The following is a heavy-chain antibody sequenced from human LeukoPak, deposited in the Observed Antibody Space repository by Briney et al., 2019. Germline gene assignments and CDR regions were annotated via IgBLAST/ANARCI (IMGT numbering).Heavy chain of an antibody. CDR2: IDQAGGER. CDR3: ARVPVSNPYYYASSLHFDY. Sequence: GGSLRLSCAASTFILSQFWMSWVRQVPGKGRQCAANIDQAGGERHYAESVKGRFSISRDNAKNLVFLQMNGLRVEDTALYYCARVPVSNPYYYASSLHFDYWGQGALVTVSS. CDR1: TFILSQFW. J-gene: IGHJ4*02. V-gene: IGHV3-7*01. D-gene: IGHD3-22*01.